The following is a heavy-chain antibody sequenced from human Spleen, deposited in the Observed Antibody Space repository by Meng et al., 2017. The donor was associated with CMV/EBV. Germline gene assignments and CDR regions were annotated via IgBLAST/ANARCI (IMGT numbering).Heavy chain of an antibody. J-gene: IGHJ5*02. Sequence: SETLSLTCTVSDGSISRSSGYYWSWIRQHPGKGLEWIGDIYYSGSTYYNPSLKSRVTISVDTSKNQFSLKLISVSAADTAVYYCARVYLRLPGGWFDPWGQGTLVTVSS. CDR1: DGSISRSSGYY. D-gene: IGHD3-3*01. V-gene: IGHV4-31*03. CDR2: IYYSGST. CDR3: ARVYLRLPGGWFDP.